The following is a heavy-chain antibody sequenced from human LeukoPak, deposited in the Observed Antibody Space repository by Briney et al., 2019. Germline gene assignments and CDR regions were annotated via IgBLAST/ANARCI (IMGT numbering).Heavy chain of an antibody. CDR3: ARKIYGSGSYSPDPYYYYYGMDV. V-gene: IGHV1-69*04. Sequence: GASVKVSCKASGGTFSSYAISWVRQAPGQGLEWMGRIIPILGIANYAQKFQGRVTITGDKSTSTAYMELSSLRSEDTAVYYCARKIYGSGSYSPDPYYYYYGMDVWGQGTTVTVSS. J-gene: IGHJ6*02. CDR1: GGTFSSYA. D-gene: IGHD3-10*01. CDR2: IIPILGIA.